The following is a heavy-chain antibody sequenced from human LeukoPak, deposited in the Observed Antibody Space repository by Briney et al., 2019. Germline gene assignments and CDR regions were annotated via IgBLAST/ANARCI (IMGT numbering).Heavy chain of an antibody. J-gene: IGHJ4*02. Sequence: PSETLSLTCAVSSGSISSSTWWSWVRPPPGKGLEWIGEINHSGSTHYTPSLKSRVTISVDTSDNKFSLKMISVTAADAAVYYCALGYNDIWELWGRGTLVTVSS. CDR2: INHSGST. V-gene: IGHV4-4*02. CDR1: SGSISSSTW. D-gene: IGHD5-24*01. CDR3: ALGYNDIWEL.